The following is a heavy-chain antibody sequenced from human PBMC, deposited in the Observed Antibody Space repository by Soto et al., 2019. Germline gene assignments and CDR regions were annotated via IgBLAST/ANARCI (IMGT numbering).Heavy chain of an antibody. V-gene: IGHV3-53*01. CDR1: GFTVSDNY. CDR3: ARYFPFSGYHFSGSYYYNY. D-gene: IGHD1-26*01. J-gene: IGHJ4*02. Sequence: PGGSLRLSCAASGFTVSDNYMNWVRQPPGKGLEWVSVIYRDGRTYYADSVKGRFTISRDNFSNKVSLQMNSLRAEDTAIYYCARYFPFSGYHFSGSYYYNYWGQGTLVTVSS. CDR2: IYRDGRT.